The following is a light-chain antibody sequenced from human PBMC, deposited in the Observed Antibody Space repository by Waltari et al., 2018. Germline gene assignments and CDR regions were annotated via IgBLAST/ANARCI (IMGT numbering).Light chain of an antibody. V-gene: IGKV3-15*01. CDR2: GAS. J-gene: IGKJ1*01. Sequence: EIVMTHSPVTLSVSPGERATLSARASQSVSSNLAWYQQKPGQAPRLLIYGASTRATGIPARFSGGGSGTEFTLTINSLQSEDFAVYYCQQYNNWPKAFGQGTKVEIK. CDR1: QSVSSN. CDR3: QQYNNWPKA.